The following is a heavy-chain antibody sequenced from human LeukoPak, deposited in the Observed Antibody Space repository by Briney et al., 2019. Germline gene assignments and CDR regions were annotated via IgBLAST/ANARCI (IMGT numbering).Heavy chain of an antibody. CDR3: AKGRGWEASYYYYYMDV. CDR1: GFTFSSYA. Sequence: GGSLRLSCAASGFTFSSYAMHWVRQAPGKGLEWVADISGSGGSTNYADSVKGRFTISRDNSKNTLYLQMNSLRAEDTAVYYCAKGRGWEASYYYYYMDVWGKGTTVTISS. CDR2: ISGSGGST. V-gene: IGHV3-23*01. J-gene: IGHJ6*03. D-gene: IGHD1-26*01.